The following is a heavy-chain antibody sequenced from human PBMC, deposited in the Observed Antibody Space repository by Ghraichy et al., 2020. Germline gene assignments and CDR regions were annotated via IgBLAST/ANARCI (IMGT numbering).Heavy chain of an antibody. V-gene: IGHV4-39*01. Sequence: SETLSLTCTVSGGSISGISYYWGWIRQPPGKGLQWIGSIYYSGSTYDSPSLKSRVTMSVDTSKNQFSLMLSSVTAADTAVYYCASAPGIVPAAIYRRRLDYFDYWGQGTLVTVS. CDR2: IYYSGST. J-gene: IGHJ4*02. CDR3: ASAPGIVPAAIYRRRLDYFDY. CDR1: GGSISGISYY. D-gene: IGHD2-2*02.